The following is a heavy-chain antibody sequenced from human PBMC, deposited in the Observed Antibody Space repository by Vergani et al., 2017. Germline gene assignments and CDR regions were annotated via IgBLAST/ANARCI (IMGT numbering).Heavy chain of an antibody. V-gene: IGHV1-24*01. CDR1: GYTLTELS. CDR3: ATDLRRRDAPQEYYYYYGMDV. CDR2: FDPEDGET. J-gene: IGHJ6*02. Sequence: QVQLVQSGAEVKKPGASVKVSCKVSGYTLTELSMHWVRQAPGKGLEWMGGFDPEDGETIYAQKFQGRVTMTEDTSTDTAYMELSSLRSEDTAVYYCATDLRRRDAPQEYYYYYGMDVWGQGTTVTVSS.